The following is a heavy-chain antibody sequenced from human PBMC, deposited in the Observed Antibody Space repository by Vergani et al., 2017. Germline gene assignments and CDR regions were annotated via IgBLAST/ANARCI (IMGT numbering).Heavy chain of an antibody. J-gene: IGHJ6*02. CDR3: AKAKPRNSGYEYLYYYHAMDV. D-gene: IGHD5-12*01. CDR2: ISGSGGST. V-gene: IGHV3-23*01. Sequence: EVQLLASGGDLVQPGGSLRLSCAASGFTFNHYAMNWVRQAPGKGLEWVSGISGSGGSTYYAGSVKGRFTISRDSSKNTRYLQMNSLSAGDTAVYYCAKAKPRNSGYEYLYYYHAMDVWGQGTTVTVSS. CDR1: GFTFNHYA.